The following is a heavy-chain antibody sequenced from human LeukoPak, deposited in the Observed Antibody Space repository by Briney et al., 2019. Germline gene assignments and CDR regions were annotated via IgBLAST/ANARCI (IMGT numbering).Heavy chain of an antibody. CDR2: IYSGGST. D-gene: IGHD6-19*01. CDR3: ARGYSSGWYYFDY. V-gene: IGHV3-53*01. J-gene: IGHJ4*02. Sequence: GGSLRLSCAASGFTVSSNYMSWVRQAPGKGLEWVSVIYSGGSTYYADSVKGRFTISRDNSKNTLYLQMNSLRAEDTAVYCCARGYSSGWYYFDYWGQGTLVTVSS. CDR1: GFTVSSNY.